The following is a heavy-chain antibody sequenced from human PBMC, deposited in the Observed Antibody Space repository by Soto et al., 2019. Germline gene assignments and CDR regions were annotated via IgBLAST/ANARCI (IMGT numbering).Heavy chain of an antibody. CDR3: ARGEVYYYDSSGYYRANDAFDI. Sequence: QVQLQESGPGLVKPSQTLSLTCTVSGGSISSGGYYWSWIRQHPGKVLEWIGYIYYSGSTYYNPSLKSRVTISVDTSKNQFSLKLSSVTAADTAVYYCARGEVYYYDSSGYYRANDAFDIWGQGTMVTVSS. D-gene: IGHD3-22*01. J-gene: IGHJ3*02. CDR2: IYYSGST. V-gene: IGHV4-31*03. CDR1: GGSISSGGYY.